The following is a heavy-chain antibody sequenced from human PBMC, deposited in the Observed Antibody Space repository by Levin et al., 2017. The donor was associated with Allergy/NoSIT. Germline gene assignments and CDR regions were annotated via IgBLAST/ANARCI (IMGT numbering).Heavy chain of an antibody. V-gene: IGHV3-7*01. J-gene: IGHJ5*02. Sequence: ETLSLTCAASGFTFSSYWMSWVRQAPGKGLEWVANIKQDGSEKYYVDSVKGRFTISRDNAKNSLYLQMNSLRAEDTAVYYCARHGLRGSSPFDWFDPWGQGTLVTVSS. CDR1: GFTFSSYW. CDR3: ARHGLRGSSPFDWFDP. CDR2: IKQDGSEK. D-gene: IGHD1-26*01.